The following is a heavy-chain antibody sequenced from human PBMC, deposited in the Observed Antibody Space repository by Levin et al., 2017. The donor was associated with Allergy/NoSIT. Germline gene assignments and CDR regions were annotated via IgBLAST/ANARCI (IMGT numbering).Heavy chain of an antibody. CDR2: MSTSGSS. Sequence: KASETLSLTCSVSGGSISSGSYYWSWIRQPAGKGLEWIGRMSTSGSSNYNPSFKSRVTISVDTSKNQFSLNLNSVTAADTAVYYCARLLVPAAIGAFDIWGQGTMVTVSS. J-gene: IGHJ3*02. CDR1: GGSISSGSYY. D-gene: IGHD2-2*01. V-gene: IGHV4-61*02. CDR3: ARLLVPAAIGAFDI.